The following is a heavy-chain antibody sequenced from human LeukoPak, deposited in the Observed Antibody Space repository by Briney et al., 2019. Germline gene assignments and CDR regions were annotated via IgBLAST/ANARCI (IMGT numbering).Heavy chain of an antibody. D-gene: IGHD6-13*01. CDR2: INTNTGNP. Sequence: ASVMVSCKTSGYAFTSYGISWVRQAPGQGLEWMGWINTNTGNPTYAQGFTGRFVFSLDTSVSTAYLQISSLKAEDTAVYYCARSMHGYSSSWKGYWGQGTLVTVSS. CDR3: ARSMHGYSSSWKGY. CDR1: GYAFTSYG. J-gene: IGHJ4*02. V-gene: IGHV7-4-1*02.